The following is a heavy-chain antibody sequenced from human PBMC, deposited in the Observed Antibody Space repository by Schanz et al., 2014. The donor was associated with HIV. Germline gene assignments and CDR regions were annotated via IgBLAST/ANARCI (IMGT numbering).Heavy chain of an antibody. V-gene: IGHV3-30*18. Sequence: QVQLVESGGGVVQPGRSLRLSCAASRFTFSNYGMHWVRQAPGKGLEWVAVISYDGSNKYHADSVKGRFTISRDNSKNTLYVQMNSLRAEDTAVYYCAKTVVVVVAATHEMDVWGQGTTVTVSS. D-gene: IGHD2-15*01. J-gene: IGHJ6*02. CDR1: RFTFSNYG. CDR2: ISYDGSNK. CDR3: AKTVVVVVAATHEMDV.